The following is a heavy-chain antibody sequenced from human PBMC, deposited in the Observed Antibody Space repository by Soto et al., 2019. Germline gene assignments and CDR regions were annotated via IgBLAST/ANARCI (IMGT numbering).Heavy chain of an antibody. J-gene: IGHJ3*02. D-gene: IGHD2-15*01. CDR1: GGSVSSGSYY. CDR3: ARQYCSGGRCFDAFDI. Sequence: QVQLQESGPGLVKPSDTLSLSCTVSGGSVSSGSYYWSWIRQPPGKGLEWIGYVYNSGSTNYNPSFTSRFTMSVDSSKSQFPLQLSSVTAADTAIYYCARQYCSGGRCFDAFDIWGQGTMVTVSS. CDR2: VYNSGST. V-gene: IGHV4-61*01.